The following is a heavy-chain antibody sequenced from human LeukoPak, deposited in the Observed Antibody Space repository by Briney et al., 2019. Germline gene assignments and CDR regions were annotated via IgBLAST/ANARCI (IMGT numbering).Heavy chain of an antibody. CDR1: GGSISSSSYY. V-gene: IGHV4-39*07. J-gene: IGHJ6*03. D-gene: IGHD1-26*01. CDR2: IYYSGST. Sequence: PSETLSLTCTVSGGSISSSSYYWGWIRQPPGKGLEWIGSIYYSGSTYYNPSLKSRVTISVDTSKNQFSLKLSSVTAADTAVYYCARLAVGATSGLYYYYMDVWGKGTTVTISS. CDR3: ARLAVGATSGLYYYYMDV.